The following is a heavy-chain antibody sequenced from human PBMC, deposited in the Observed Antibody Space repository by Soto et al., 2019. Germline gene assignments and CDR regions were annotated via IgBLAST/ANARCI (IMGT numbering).Heavy chain of an antibody. CDR3: ARPGNYGSGSSNRPNWFDP. D-gene: IGHD3-10*01. CDR1: GGSFSGYY. Sequence: SETLSLTCAVYGGSFSGYYWSWIRQPPGKGLEWIGEINHSGSTNYNPSLKSRVTISVDTSKNQFSLKLSSVTAADTAVYYCARPGNYGSGSSNRPNWFDPWGQGTLVTVSS. J-gene: IGHJ5*02. CDR2: INHSGST. V-gene: IGHV4-34*01.